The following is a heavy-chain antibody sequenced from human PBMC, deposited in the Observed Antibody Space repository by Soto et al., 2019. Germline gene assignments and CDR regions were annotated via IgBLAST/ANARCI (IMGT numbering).Heavy chain of an antibody. CDR1: GFTFSDAW. CDR2: IKREADGGTT. CDR3: TTGLSSGYYNYDY. J-gene: IGHJ4*02. D-gene: IGHD3-22*01. V-gene: IGHV3-15*01. Sequence: VGSLILSCAASGFTFSDAWMSWVLQAPGRGLEWVGRIKREADGGTTDYAAPVKGRLTISRDDSKNTLYLRMNSLKTEDTAVYSCTTGLSSGYYNYDYWGEGTPGIVSS.